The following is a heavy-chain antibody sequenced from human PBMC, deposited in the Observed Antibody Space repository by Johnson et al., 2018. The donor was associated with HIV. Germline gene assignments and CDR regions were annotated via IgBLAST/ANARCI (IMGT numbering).Heavy chain of an antibody. CDR2: LSYDGSNK. V-gene: IGHV3-30-3*01. CDR1: GFTFSSYA. CDR3: ARDRLLWFRELWPHDAFDI. Sequence: QEQLVESGGGVVQPGRSLRLSCAASGFTFSSYAMHWVRQAPGKGLEWVAVLSYDGSNKYYANSVEGRFTISRDNSRDTLSLQMNSLRVEDTALYYCARDRLLWFRELWPHDAFDIWGQGTMVTVSS. D-gene: IGHD3-10*01. J-gene: IGHJ3*02.